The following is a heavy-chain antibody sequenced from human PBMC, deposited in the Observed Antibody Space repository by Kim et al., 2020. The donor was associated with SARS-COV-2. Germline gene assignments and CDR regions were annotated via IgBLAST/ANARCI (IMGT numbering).Heavy chain of an antibody. V-gene: IGHV1-69*13. Sequence: SVKVSCKASGDTFSSYAISWVRQAPGQGLEWMGGIIPIFGTANYAQKFQGRVTITADESTSTAYMELSSLRSEDTAVYYCARDRGYCSGGSCYDYYYGMDVWGQGTTVTVSS. CDR3: ARDRGYCSGGSCYDYYYGMDV. CDR1: GDTFSSYA. D-gene: IGHD2-15*01. CDR2: IIPIFGTA. J-gene: IGHJ6*02.